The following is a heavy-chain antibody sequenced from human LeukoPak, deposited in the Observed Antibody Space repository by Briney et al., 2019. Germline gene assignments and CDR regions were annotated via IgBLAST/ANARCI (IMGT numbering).Heavy chain of an antibody. CDR3: ARGASRDVDTSMVASRFDP. CDR2: INPNTGAT. Sequence: ASVKVSCKASGYTFTGYYIHWVRQAPGQGLAWTGWINPNTGATNYAQKFQGRVTMTREMSINVVSMEVSRLRPDDTAVYYCARGASRDVDTSMVASRFDPWGQGTLVTVSS. J-gene: IGHJ5*02. D-gene: IGHD5-18*01. CDR1: GYTFTGYY. V-gene: IGHV1-2*02.